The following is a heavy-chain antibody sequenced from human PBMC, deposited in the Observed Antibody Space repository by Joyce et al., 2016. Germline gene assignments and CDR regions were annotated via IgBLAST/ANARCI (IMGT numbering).Heavy chain of an antibody. Sequence: QITLKESGPTLLKPRQTLTLTCTFSGFSLTTGGVGVGWLHQPPGKALEWLGIIYWDDDLRLGPAVKNRVTVTKDTPNNQVVLTMINVGPEDTGTYFGAHRDLFTEGFDPWGQGILVTVSS. D-gene: IGHD3-10*02. V-gene: IGHV2-5*05. CDR3: AHRDLFTEGFDP. CDR1: GFSLTTGGVG. J-gene: IGHJ5*02. CDR2: IYWDDDL.